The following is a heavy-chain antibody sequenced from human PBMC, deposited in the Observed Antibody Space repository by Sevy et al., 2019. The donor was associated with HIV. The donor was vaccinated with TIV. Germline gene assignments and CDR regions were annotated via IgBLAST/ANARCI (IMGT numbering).Heavy chain of an antibody. CDR2: INPNSGGT. CDR3: ARSVKWFGELLYWFDP. Sequence: ASVKVSCKASGYTFTGYYMHWVRQAPGQGLEWMGWINPNSGGTNYAQKFQGRITMTRDTSISTAYMELSRLRSDDTAVYYCARSVKWFGELLYWFDPWGQGTLVTVSS. J-gene: IGHJ5*02. D-gene: IGHD3-10*01. V-gene: IGHV1-2*02. CDR1: GYTFTGYY.